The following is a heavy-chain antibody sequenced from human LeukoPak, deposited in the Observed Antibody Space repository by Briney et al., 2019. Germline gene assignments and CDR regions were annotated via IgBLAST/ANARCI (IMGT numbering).Heavy chain of an antibody. V-gene: IGHV3-74*01. CDR3: ASCDSGGYSSHAFNI. D-gene: IGHD3-22*01. J-gene: IGHJ3*02. Sequence: GGSLRLSCAASGFSFSSYWMHWVRQAPGKGLVWVSRINSDGSSTSYADSVKGRFTISRDNGKNTLYLQMNSLRAEDTAVYYCASCDSGGYSSHAFNIWGQGTMVTVSS. CDR1: GFSFSSYW. CDR2: INSDGSST.